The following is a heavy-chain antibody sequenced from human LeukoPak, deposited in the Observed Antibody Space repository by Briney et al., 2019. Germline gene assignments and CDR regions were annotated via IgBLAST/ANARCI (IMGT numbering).Heavy chain of an antibody. V-gene: IGHV3-23*01. D-gene: IGHD3-22*01. Sequence: GGSLRLSCAASGFTFSSYAMSWVRQAPGKGLEWVSAISGSGGSTYYADSVKGRFTISRDNSKNTLYLQMNSLRAEDTALYHCARVYYDSSGYYFDYWGQGTLVTASS. CDR1: GFTFSSYA. CDR2: ISGSGGST. CDR3: ARVYYDSSGYYFDY. J-gene: IGHJ4*02.